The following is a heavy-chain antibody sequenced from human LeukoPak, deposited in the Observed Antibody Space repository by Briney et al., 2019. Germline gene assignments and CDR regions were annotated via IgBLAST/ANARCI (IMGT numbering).Heavy chain of an antibody. V-gene: IGHV4-59*11. CDR3: ARSPVGANDYFDY. J-gene: IGHJ4*02. D-gene: IGHD1-26*01. Sequence: SETLSLTCTVSGFTISSHYWSWIRQPPGKGLEWIGYIYYGGNTYYHPSLKSRFTISIDTSKNQFSLKLSSVTAADTAVYYCARSPVGANDYFDYWGQGTLVTVSS. CDR1: GFTISSHY. CDR2: IYYGGNT.